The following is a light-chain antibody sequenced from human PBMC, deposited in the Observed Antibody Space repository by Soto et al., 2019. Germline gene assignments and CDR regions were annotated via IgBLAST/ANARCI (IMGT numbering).Light chain of an antibody. CDR3: QQYNNWPRT. Sequence: IVLTQSPGTLSLSPGERATLSCRASQSVDSTYLTWYQQKPGQAPRLLIYGASGRATGIPARFSGSGSGTEFTLTINSLQSEDFAVYYCQQYNNWPRTFGQGTKVDI. CDR1: QSVDSTY. J-gene: IGKJ1*01. V-gene: IGKV3D-15*01. CDR2: GAS.